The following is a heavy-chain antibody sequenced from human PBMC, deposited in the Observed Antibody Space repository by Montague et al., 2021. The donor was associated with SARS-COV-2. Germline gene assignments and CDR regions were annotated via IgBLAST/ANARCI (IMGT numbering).Heavy chain of an antibody. CDR2: SYYIGST. J-gene: IGHJ6*02. CDR1: GGSISSYY. CDR3: SRHDSVAEYDSSGYQYYYGMDV. Sequence: SETLSLTCTVSGGSISSYYLSWIWQPPAKGLEWIGYSYYIGSTNYNPSLKLRVPMSLDASTNQFSLKLTSVTAAATAVYDCSRHDSVAEYDSSGYQYYYGMDVWGQTTKITVSS. D-gene: IGHD3-22*01. V-gene: IGHV4-59*08.